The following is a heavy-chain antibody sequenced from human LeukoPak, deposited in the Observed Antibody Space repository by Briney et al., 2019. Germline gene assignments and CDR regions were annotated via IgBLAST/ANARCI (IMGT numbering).Heavy chain of an antibody. CDR1: GDSISSSSYY. Sequence: SETLSLTCTVSGDSISSSSYYWGWIRQSPGKGLEWIGSIYYNGSTYYNPSLKSRVTISVDTSKNQFSLRLTSVTAADTAVYYCARHGRLEYYFDYWGQGTLVTVSS. V-gene: IGHV4-39*01. CDR3: ARHGRLEYYFDY. CDR2: IYYNGST. J-gene: IGHJ4*02.